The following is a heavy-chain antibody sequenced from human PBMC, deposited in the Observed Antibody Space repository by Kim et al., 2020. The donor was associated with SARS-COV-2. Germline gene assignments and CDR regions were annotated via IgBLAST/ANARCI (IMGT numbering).Heavy chain of an antibody. V-gene: IGHV3-23*01. J-gene: IGHJ3*01. CDR1: GFSSSNYF. CDR2: ITGNGDST. Sequence: GGSLRLSCAASGFSSSNYFMTWVRQAPGKGLEWVSGITGNGDSTYYADSAKGRFTISRDNSKKTLYLHVNGLRDEDTALYYCAKGRCYCPGAYLYSLDLWGPGTMVTVSS. CDR3: AKGRCYCPGAYLYSLDL. D-gene: IGHD2-21*01.